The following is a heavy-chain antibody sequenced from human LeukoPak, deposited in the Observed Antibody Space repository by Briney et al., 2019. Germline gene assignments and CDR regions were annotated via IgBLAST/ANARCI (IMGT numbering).Heavy chain of an antibody. D-gene: IGHD2-8*02. V-gene: IGHV4-4*07. Sequence: PSETLSLTCTVSGGSISSYYWSWIRQPAGKGLEWIGRIYTSGSTNYNPPLKSRVTMSVDTSKNQFSLKLSSVTAADTAVYYCARGGYCTGGVCYLDYWGQGTLVTVSS. CDR1: GGSISSYY. CDR3: ARGGYCTGGVCYLDY. CDR2: IYTSGST. J-gene: IGHJ4*02.